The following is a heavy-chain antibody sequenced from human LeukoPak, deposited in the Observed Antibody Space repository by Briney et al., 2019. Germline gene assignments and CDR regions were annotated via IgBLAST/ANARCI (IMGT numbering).Heavy chain of an antibody. J-gene: IGHJ3*02. V-gene: IGHV1-69*01. D-gene: IGHD3-22*01. CDR3: AREGSGYSGPAFDI. CDR2: IPIFGPA. Sequence: IPIFGPANYAQKFQGGVTIPADESTSTAYMELSSLRSEDTAVYYCAREGSGYSGPAFDIWGQGTMVTVSS.